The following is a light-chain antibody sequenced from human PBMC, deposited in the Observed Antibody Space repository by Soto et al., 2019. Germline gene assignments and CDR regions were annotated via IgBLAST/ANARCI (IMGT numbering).Light chain of an antibody. J-gene: IGKJ1*01. CDR2: GAS. CDR3: QQYNTWPRR. Sequence: ETEVTHPPATLSVCPGKRATLSCGASQSVYSSLAWYQQKPGQAPRLLIYGASTRATGIPARFSGSGSGTEFTLTMSTLQSEDFAVYYCQQYNTWPRRFGQGTTGDIK. V-gene: IGKV3-15*01. CDR1: QSVYSS.